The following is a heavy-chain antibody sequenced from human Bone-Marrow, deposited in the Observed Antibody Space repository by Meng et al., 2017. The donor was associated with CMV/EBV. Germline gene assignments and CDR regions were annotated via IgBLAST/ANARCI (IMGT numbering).Heavy chain of an antibody. CDR3: AGTVGQRDDYYYYCMDV. J-gene: IGHJ6*02. CDR1: GFTFSSYA. V-gene: IGHV3-30-3*01. D-gene: IGHD1-1*01. CDR2: ISYDGSNK. Sequence: GGSLRLSCAASGFTFSSYAMHWVRQAPGKGLEWVAVISYDGSNKYYADSVKGRFTISRDNSKNTLYMQMNSLRAEDTAVYYCAGTVGQRDDYYYYCMDVWGQGTTVPVSS.